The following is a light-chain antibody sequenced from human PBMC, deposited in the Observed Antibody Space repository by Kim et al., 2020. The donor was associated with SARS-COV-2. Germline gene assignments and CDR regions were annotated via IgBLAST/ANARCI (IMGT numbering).Light chain of an antibody. Sequence: DIEMTQSPSSLSASVGDRVIVICRASQDISNSLAWIQQKPGKAPRSLIYDASSLQSGVPSRFSGSGSGTEFTLTINNLQPEDFATYYCQHYKNYPFTFGPGTKVDI. V-gene: IGKV1-16*01. CDR3: QHYKNYPFT. J-gene: IGKJ3*01. CDR2: DAS. CDR1: QDISNS.